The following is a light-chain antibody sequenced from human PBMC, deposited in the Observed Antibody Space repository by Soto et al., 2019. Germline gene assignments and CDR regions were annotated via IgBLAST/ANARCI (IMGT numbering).Light chain of an antibody. Sequence: IQLTQSPSSLSASLGAIVNISCRASQGMSSYLAWYQQKPGKAPKLLIYVTSTLQTGVPSRFSGSGSGADFTLTISSLQPEDSATYYCQQLSLYPLTFGGGTKV. V-gene: IGKV1-9*01. CDR1: QGMSSY. CDR2: VTS. CDR3: QQLSLYPLT. J-gene: IGKJ4*01.